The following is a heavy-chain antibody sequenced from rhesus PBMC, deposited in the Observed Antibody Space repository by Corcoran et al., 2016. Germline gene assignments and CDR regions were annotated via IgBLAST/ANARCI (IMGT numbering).Heavy chain of an antibody. CDR1: GYTFTDYY. CDR2: INPYNSNT. Sequence: QVQLVQSGAEVKKPGSSVKVSCKASGYTFTDYYMHWVRQAPRQGLECMGWINPYNSNTKYAQKFQGRVTMTRDTATSTAYMELSSLRSEDTAVYYCARLMEVADVWGPGVLVTVSS. V-gene: IGHV1S2*01. CDR3: ARLMEVADV. J-gene: IGHJ5-1*01. D-gene: IGHD2-33*01.